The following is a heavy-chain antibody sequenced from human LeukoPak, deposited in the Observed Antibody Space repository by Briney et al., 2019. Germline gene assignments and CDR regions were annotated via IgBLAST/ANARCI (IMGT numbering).Heavy chain of an antibody. CDR2: INPNSGDT. J-gene: IGHJ4*02. CDR3: ARGNFYDNKGYSPELRY. D-gene: IGHD3-10*01. CDR1: GYTFTGYY. Sequence: ASVKVSCKASGYTFTGYYMHWMRQAPGQGLEWMGWINPNSGDTNYAQKFQGRVTMTRDTSISTAYMDLNTLRSDDTAVYYCARGNFYDNKGYSPELRYWGQGTLVTVSS. V-gene: IGHV1-2*02.